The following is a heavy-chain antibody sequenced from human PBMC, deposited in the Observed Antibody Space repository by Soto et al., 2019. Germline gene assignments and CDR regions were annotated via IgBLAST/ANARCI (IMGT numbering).Heavy chain of an antibody. CDR3: ARFNLWGSGRTATHHYYYGMDV. CDR1: GGTFSSYT. V-gene: IGHV1-69*02. Sequence: QVQLVQSGAEVKKPGSSVKVSCKASGGTFSSYTISWVRQAPGQGLEWMGRIIPILGIANYAQKFQGRVTINADKSTSAADMELSSLRSEDTAVYYCARFNLWGSGRTATHHYYYGMDVWGQGTPVTVSS. CDR2: IIPILGIA. J-gene: IGHJ6*02. D-gene: IGHD3-10*01.